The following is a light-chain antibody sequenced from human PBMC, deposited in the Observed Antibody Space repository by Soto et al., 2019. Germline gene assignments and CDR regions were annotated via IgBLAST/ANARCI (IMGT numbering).Light chain of an antibody. CDR2: ATS. CDR3: QQSFSTLT. Sequence: DIQMTQSPSSLPAAVGDRVTVTCRASHNINTYLNWYQQKPGKAPRLLICATSRLQSGVPSRFSGRGSGTDFTLTISSLRTEDFATYYCQQSFSTLTFGQGTRLEL. J-gene: IGKJ5*01. V-gene: IGKV1-39*01. CDR1: HNINTY.